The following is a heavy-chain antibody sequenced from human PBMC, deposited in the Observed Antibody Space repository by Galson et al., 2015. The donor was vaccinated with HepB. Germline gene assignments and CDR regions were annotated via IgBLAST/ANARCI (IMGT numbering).Heavy chain of an antibody. V-gene: IGHV3-33*01. Sequence: SLRLSCAASGFTFSGYDMHWVRQAPGKGLEWVAVIWYDGSKQYYVDSVKGRFTISRDNSGNTLYMQMNSLRVEDTAVYYCARYQGDWGAFDIWGQGTMVTVSS. CDR3: ARYQGDWGAFDI. CDR1: GFTFSGYD. CDR2: IWYDGSKQ. J-gene: IGHJ3*02. D-gene: IGHD7-27*01.